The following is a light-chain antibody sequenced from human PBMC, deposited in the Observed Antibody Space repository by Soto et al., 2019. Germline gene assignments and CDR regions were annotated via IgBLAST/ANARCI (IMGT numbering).Light chain of an antibody. V-gene: IGLV2-14*01. Sequence: QSALTQPASVSGSPGQSIAISCTGTSSEVGTDDYVSWYQRHPGKAPKLLIFDVSNRPSGVSDRFSGSKSGNTASLTISGLQAGDEAEYFWTSYTASKSLLFGGGTKRTVL. J-gene: IGLJ2*01. CDR3: TSYTASKSLL. CDR2: DVS. CDR1: SSEVGTDDY.